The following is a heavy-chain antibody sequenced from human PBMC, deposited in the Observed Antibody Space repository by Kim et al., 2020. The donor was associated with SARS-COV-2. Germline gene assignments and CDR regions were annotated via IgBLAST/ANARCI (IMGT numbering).Heavy chain of an antibody. V-gene: IGHV3-9*01. Sequence: SIGYADSVKGRFTISRDNAKNSLYLQMNSLRAEDTALYYCAKETGRENRRWGQGTLVTVSS. CDR3: AKETGRENRR. J-gene: IGHJ4*02. CDR2: SI.